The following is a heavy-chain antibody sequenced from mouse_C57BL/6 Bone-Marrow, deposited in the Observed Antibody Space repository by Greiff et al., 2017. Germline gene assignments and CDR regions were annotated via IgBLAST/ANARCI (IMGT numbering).Heavy chain of an antibody. J-gene: IGHJ4*01. CDR2: IYPRSGNT. D-gene: IGHD1-1*01. V-gene: IGHV1-81*01. CDR1: GYTFTSYD. CDR3: AREVYYYGSSPYYYAMDY. Sequence: QVQLQQSGAELARPGASVKLSCTASGYTFTSYDISWVKQRTGQGLEWIGEIYPRSGNTSYNEKFKGKATLTADQSSSTAYMELRRLTSEDSAVYICAREVYYYGSSPYYYAMDYWGQGTSVTVSS.